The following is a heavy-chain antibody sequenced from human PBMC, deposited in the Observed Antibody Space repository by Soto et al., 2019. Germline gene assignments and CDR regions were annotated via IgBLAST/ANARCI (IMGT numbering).Heavy chain of an antibody. Sequence: QVQLVQSGAEVKKPGASVKISCKASGYTFTSDDFNWVRQATGQWREWMGWMNPNNGNTAYAQKFQNRVTITRDTSISTDYLELSSLTSEDTAVYYCXXGPRNWGFDYWGQGTLVTVSS. D-gene: IGHD7-27*01. CDR1: GYTFTSDD. CDR3: XXGPRNWGFDY. V-gene: IGHV1-8*01. CDR2: MNPNNGNT. J-gene: IGHJ4*02.